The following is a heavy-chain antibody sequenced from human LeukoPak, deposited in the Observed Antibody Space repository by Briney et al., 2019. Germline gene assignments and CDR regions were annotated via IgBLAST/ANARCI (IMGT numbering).Heavy chain of an antibody. Sequence: ASVKVSCKASRYSFTSYYIHWVRQAPGQGLEWMGTINPSDGDTLYAQMFKGRVTLTRDTSTSTVYMELSSLKSEDTAVYFCARDQGRAADYVWGSYFDYWGQGALVTVSS. J-gene: IGHJ4*02. CDR3: ARDQGRAADYVWGSYFDY. D-gene: IGHD3-16*01. CDR1: RYSFTSYY. V-gene: IGHV1-46*01. CDR2: INPSDGDT.